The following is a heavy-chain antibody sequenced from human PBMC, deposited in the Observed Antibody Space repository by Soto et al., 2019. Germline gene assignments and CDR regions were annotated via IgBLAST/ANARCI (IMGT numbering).Heavy chain of an antibody. V-gene: IGHV4-59*12. CDR2: INHSGST. CDR1: GGSISGYY. Sequence: PSETLSLTCTVSGGSISGYYWSWIRQRPGKGLEWIGYINHSGSTNYNPSLKSRVTISVDTSKNQFSLKLSSVTAADTAVYYCARGPRFDPWGQGTLVSVSS. CDR3: ARGPRFDP. J-gene: IGHJ5*02.